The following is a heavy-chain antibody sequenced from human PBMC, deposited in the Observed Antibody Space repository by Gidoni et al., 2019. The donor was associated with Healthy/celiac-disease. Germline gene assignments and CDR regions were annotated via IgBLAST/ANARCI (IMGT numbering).Heavy chain of an antibody. CDR1: GFTFSSYS. D-gene: IGHD3-10*01. CDR2: ISSSSSYI. CDR3: ARDSVPQDYGSGDYYGMDV. J-gene: IGHJ6*02. Sequence: EVQLVESGGGLVKPGGSLRLSCAASGFTFSSYSMNWVRQAPGKGLEWVSSISSSSSYIYYADSVKGRFTISRDNAKNSLYLQMNSLRAEDTAVYYCARDSVPQDYGSGDYYGMDVWGQGTTVTVSS. V-gene: IGHV3-21*01.